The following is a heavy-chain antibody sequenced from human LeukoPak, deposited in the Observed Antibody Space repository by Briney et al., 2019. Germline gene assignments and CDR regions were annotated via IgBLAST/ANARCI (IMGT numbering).Heavy chain of an antibody. CDR1: GYTFTRFD. CDR2: MSPNSGNT. J-gene: IGHJ4*02. D-gene: IGHD6-13*01. CDR3: ARDGGLAAAGTETFDY. V-gene: IGHV1-8*03. Sequence: ASVKVSCKASGYTFTRFDINWVRQATGQGLEWMGWMSPNSGNTGYAQKFQGRVTITRDTSISTAYMELSRLRSDDTAVYYCARDGGLAAAGTETFDYWGQGTLVTVSS.